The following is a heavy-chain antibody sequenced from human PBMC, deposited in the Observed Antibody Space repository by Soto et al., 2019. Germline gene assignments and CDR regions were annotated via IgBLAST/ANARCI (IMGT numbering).Heavy chain of an antibody. Sequence: QVQLQESGPGLVKPSETLSLTCTVSGASISGYFWTWVRQPAGTGLDWIGRIDTSGSTTYNPSLKSRVTMSVDTSENQFSLILTSVTAADAAVYYCATASLSSSWYHFYYYTMDVWGQGTTVTVSS. D-gene: IGHD6-13*01. CDR2: IDTSGST. J-gene: IGHJ6*02. V-gene: IGHV4-4*07. CDR1: GASISGYF. CDR3: ATASLSSSWYHFYYYTMDV.